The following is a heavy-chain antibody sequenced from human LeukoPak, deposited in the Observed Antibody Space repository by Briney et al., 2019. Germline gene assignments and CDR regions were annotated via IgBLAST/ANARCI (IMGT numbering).Heavy chain of an antibody. D-gene: IGHD3-10*01. J-gene: IGHJ4*02. CDR1: GFTFSDYY. Sequence: GGSLRLSCAASGFTFSDYYMSWIRQAPGKGLEWVSDISSTSIYTNYADSVKGRFTISRDNAKNTLYLEMNSLRAEDTAVYYCARTFGAAHIDYWGQGTLVTVSS. CDR2: ISSTSIYT. CDR3: ARTFGAAHIDY. V-gene: IGHV3-11*06.